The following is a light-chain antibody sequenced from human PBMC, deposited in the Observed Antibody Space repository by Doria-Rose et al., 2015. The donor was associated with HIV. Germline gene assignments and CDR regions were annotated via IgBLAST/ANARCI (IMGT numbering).Light chain of an antibody. CDR1: QTVSTY. J-gene: IGKJ1*01. V-gene: IGKV1-39*01. CDR3: QQTYSSPPWT. CDR2: AAS. Sequence: LSASIGDRVTITCRASQTVSTYLNWFQQEPGKAPKLLIYAASRLQSGVPSRFSGSGSGTDFTLTISGLQPGDFATYYCQQTYSSPPWTFGQGTKVE.